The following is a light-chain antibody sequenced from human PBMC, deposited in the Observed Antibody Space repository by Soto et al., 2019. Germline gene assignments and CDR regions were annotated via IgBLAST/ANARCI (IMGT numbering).Light chain of an antibody. CDR1: QSISRY. Sequence: DIQMTQSPSSLSASVGGRVTITCRASQSISRYLNWYQQKPGRAPKLLISTASSLQSGVPSRLRGSGSGTDFTLTISSLQPEDFATYYCQQGYSTPLTFGGGAKVEI. CDR2: TAS. V-gene: IGKV1-39*01. CDR3: QQGYSTPLT. J-gene: IGKJ4*02.